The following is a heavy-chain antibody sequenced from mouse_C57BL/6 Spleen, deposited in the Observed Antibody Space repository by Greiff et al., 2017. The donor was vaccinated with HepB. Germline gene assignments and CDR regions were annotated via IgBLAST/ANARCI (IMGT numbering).Heavy chain of an antibody. CDR1: GYSITSGYY. D-gene: IGHD1-1*01. J-gene: IGHJ1*03. CDR2: ISYDGSN. CDR3: ARERITTVVAPTWYFDV. Sequence: EVKLVESGPGLVKPSQSLSLTCSVTGYSITSGYYWNWIRQFPGNKLEWMGYISYDGSNNYNPSLKNRISITRDTSKNQFFLKLNSVTTEDTATYYCARERITTVVAPTWYFDVWGTGTTVTVSS. V-gene: IGHV3-6*01.